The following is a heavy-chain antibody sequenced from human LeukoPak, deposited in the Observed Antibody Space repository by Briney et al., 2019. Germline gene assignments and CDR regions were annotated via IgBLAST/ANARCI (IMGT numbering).Heavy chain of an antibody. D-gene: IGHD3-10*01. CDR1: GYTFTVYY. V-gene: IGHV1-2*02. J-gene: IGHJ5*02. CDR2: INPNSGVT. Sequence: ASVKVSCKASGYTFTVYYMHWVRQAPGQGLEWMGWINPNSGVTNYAQKFQGRVTMTRDTSISTAYMELSRLRSDDTAVYYCARARYYYGSGSYYWFDPWGQGTLVTVSS. CDR3: ARARYYYGSGSYYWFDP.